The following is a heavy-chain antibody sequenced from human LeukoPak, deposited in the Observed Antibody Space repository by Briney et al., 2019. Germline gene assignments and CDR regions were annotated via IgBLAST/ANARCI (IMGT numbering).Heavy chain of an antibody. CDR3: ARLPRRGRPRGQQPVPRADWFDP. CDR2: INHSGST. CDR1: GGSFSGYD. D-gene: IGHD6-13*01. V-gene: IGHV4-34*01. Sequence: SEALSLTCAGYGGSFSGYDWSWIRQPPGKGLEWIGEINHSGSTNYNPSLKSRVTISVDTSKTQFPLKLSSVTAADTAVYYCARLPRRGRPRGQQPVPRADWFDPWGQGTLVTVSS. J-gene: IGHJ5*02.